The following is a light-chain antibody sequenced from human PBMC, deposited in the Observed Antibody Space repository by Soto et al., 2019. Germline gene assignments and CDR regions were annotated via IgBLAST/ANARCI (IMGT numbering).Light chain of an antibody. CDR2: KAS. CDR3: QQYHRYSRT. V-gene: IGKV1-5*03. CDR1: QSISSW. Sequence: DIQMTQSPSTLSASVGHRVSISXWASQSISSWLAWYQQKPGKAPKLLIYKASSLESGVPSRFTGSGFGTEFTLTISSLQPDDFATYYCQQYHRYSRTFGQGTKV. J-gene: IGKJ1*01.